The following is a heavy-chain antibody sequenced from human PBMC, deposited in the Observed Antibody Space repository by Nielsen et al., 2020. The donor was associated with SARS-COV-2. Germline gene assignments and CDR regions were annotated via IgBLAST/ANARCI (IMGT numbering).Heavy chain of an antibody. V-gene: IGHV1-46*01. Sequence: WVRQAPGQGLEWMGIINPSGGSTSYVQKFQGRVTMTRDTSTSTVYMELSSLRSEDTAVYYCARDPRWGTAMVSYYYYGMDVWGQGTTVTVSS. J-gene: IGHJ6*02. D-gene: IGHD5-18*01. CDR3: ARDPRWGTAMVSYYYYGMDV. CDR2: INPSGGST.